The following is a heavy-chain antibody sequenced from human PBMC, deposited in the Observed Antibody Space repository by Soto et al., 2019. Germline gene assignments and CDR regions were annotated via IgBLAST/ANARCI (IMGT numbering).Heavy chain of an antibody. J-gene: IGHJ4*02. CDR2: ISGYGGST. V-gene: IGHV3-23*01. CDR3: AKQRTTVTTSFDY. D-gene: IGHD4-17*01. CDR1: GFTFDAHP. Sequence: EVQLLESGGGLVQPGGSLTVSCVASGFTFDAHPMSWVRLAPGKGLEWVSTISGYGGSTFYPDSLKGRFVISRDNSKNPLYLQINPLRAEGTAIYFCAKQRTTVTTSFDYWGRGTLVTVSS.